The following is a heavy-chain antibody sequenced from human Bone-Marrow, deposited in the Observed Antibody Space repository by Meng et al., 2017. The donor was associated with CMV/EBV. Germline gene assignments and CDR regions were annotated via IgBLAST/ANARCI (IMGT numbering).Heavy chain of an antibody. CDR1: GYTFTSYY. D-gene: IGHD1-1*01. Sequence: ASVKVSCKASGYTFTSYYMHWVRQAPGQGLEWMGIINPSGGSTSYAQKFQGRVTMIRDTSTSTVYMELSSLRSEDTAVYYCAREETGTWDFVFYYYYYGMDVWGQGTTVTVSS. J-gene: IGHJ6*02. CDR3: AREETGTWDFVFYYYYYGMDV. CDR2: INPSGGST. V-gene: IGHV1-46*01.